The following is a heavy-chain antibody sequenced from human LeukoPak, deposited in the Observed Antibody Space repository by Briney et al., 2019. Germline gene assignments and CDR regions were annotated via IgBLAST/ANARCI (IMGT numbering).Heavy chain of an antibody. Sequence: GGSLRLSCAASGFTFSRYGMHAVRQAPGRGLEWVSAISGSGGSTYYADSVKGRFTISRDNSKNTLYLQMNSLRAEDTAVYYCAKGRGYSYGKVDYWGQGTLVTVSS. CDR2: ISGSGGST. V-gene: IGHV3-23*01. CDR1: GFTFSRYG. J-gene: IGHJ4*02. D-gene: IGHD5-18*01. CDR3: AKGRGYSYGKVDY.